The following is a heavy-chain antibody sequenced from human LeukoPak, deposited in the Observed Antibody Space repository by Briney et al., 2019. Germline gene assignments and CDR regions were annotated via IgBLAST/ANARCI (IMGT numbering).Heavy chain of an antibody. Sequence: SETLSLTCTVSGGSISSYYWSWIRQPPGKGLEWIGYIYYSGSTNYNPSLKSRVTISVDTSKNQFSLKLSSVTAADTAVYYCARGPPAFKGSGSYYNTFDYWGQGTLVTVSS. CDR3: ARGPPAFKGSGSYYNTFDY. CDR1: GGSISSYY. J-gene: IGHJ4*02. D-gene: IGHD3-10*01. V-gene: IGHV4-59*08. CDR2: IYYSGST.